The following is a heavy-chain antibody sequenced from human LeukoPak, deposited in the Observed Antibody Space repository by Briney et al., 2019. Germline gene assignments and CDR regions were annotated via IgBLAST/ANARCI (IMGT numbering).Heavy chain of an antibody. Sequence: SSETLSLTCTVSGYSISSGYYWGWIQQPPGKGLEWIGSIYHSGSTYYNPSLKSRVTISVDTSKNQFSLKLSSVTAADTAVYYCARVRYAFDIWGQGTMVTVSS. V-gene: IGHV4-38-2*02. J-gene: IGHJ3*02. CDR2: IYHSGST. CDR3: ARVRYAFDI. CDR1: GYSISSGYY.